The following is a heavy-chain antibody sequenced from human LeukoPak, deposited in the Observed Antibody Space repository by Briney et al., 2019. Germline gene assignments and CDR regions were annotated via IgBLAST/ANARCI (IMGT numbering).Heavy chain of an antibody. Sequence: GGSLRLSCAASGFTFSSYSMNWVRQAPGKGLEWVSSISSSSSYIYYADSVKGRFTISRDNAKNSLYLQMNSLRAEDTAVHYCAREEYSSGWYHYYYMDVWGKGTKVTVSS. CDR1: GFTFSSYS. CDR3: AREEYSSGWYHYYYMDV. J-gene: IGHJ6*03. V-gene: IGHV3-21*01. CDR2: ISSSSSYI. D-gene: IGHD6-19*01.